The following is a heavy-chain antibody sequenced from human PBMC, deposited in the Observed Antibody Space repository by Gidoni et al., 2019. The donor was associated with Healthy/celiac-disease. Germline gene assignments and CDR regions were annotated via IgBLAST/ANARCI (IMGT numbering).Heavy chain of an antibody. D-gene: IGHD5-18*01. Sequence: QVQLQQWGAGLLKPSETLSLTCAVYGGSFRGYDWSWIRQPPGKGLEWIGEINHSGSTNYNPSLKSRVTISVDTSKNQFSLKLSSVTAADTAVYYGARIQLWLLVYYYGMDVWGQGTTVTVSS. V-gene: IGHV4-34*01. CDR1: GGSFRGYD. CDR3: ARIQLWLLVYYYGMDV. J-gene: IGHJ6*02. CDR2: INHSGST.